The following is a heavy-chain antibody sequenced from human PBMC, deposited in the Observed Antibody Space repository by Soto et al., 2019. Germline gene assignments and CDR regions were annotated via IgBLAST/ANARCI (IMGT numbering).Heavy chain of an antibody. CDR1: GGSXSGYY. Sequence: PSETLSLTCAVYGGSXSGYYWSWIRQPPGKGLEWIGEINHSGSTNYNPSLKSRVTISVDTSKNQFSLKLSSVTAADTAVYYCARGFGRSWYYWFDPWGQGTLVTVSS. V-gene: IGHV4-34*01. J-gene: IGHJ5*02. CDR3: ARGFGRSWYYWFDP. CDR2: INHSGST. D-gene: IGHD6-13*01.